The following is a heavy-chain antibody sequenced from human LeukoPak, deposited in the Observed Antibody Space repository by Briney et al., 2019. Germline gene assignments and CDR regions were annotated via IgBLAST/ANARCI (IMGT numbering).Heavy chain of an antibody. J-gene: IGHJ4*02. CDR3: ARSLDLQWLAYFDY. V-gene: IGHV4-39*01. Sequence: SETLSLTCTVSGGSISSSSYHWGWIRQPPGKGLEWIGSIYYSGSTYYNPSLKSRVTISVDMSRDQFSLKLSSVTAADTAVYYCARSLDLQWLAYFDYWGQGTLVTVSS. D-gene: IGHD6-19*01. CDR2: IYYSGST. CDR1: GGSISSSSYH.